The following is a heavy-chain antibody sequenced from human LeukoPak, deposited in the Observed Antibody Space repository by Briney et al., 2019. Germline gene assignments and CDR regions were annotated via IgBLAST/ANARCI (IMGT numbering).Heavy chain of an antibody. CDR2: ISSSSSYI. V-gene: IGHV3-21*01. D-gene: IGHD5-18*01. CDR1: GFTFSSYS. CDR3: ARDGYSYGNDAFDI. Sequence: KSGGSLRLSCAASGFTFSSYSMNWVRQAPGKGLEWVSSISSSSSYIYYADSVKGRFTISRDNAKNSLYLQMNSLRAEDTAVYYCARDGYSYGNDAFDIWGQGTMVTVSS. J-gene: IGHJ3*02.